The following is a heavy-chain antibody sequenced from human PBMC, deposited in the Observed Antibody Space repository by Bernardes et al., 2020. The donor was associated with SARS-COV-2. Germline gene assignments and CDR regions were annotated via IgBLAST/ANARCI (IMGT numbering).Heavy chain of an antibody. Sequence: GGSLRLSCAASGFTFSDYAMHWVRQAPGKGLEWVAVILYDGSNKYFADSVKGRFTISRDNSKDTLYLQMNSLRADDTAVYYCAKARLNYYETGGYYLKYYYGMEVWGQGTTVTVSS. J-gene: IGHJ6*02. CDR2: ILYDGSNK. CDR3: AKARLNYYETGGYYLKYYYGMEV. V-gene: IGHV3-30*18. D-gene: IGHD3-22*01. CDR1: GFTFSDYA.